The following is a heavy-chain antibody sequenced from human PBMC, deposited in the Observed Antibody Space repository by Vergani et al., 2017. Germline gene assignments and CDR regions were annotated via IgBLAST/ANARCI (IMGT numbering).Heavy chain of an antibody. J-gene: IGHJ2*01. CDR1: GFTFSSYG. V-gene: IGHV3-30*03. CDR2: ISYDGSNK. CDR3: ARVRLAARRTYWYFDL. D-gene: IGHD6-6*01. Sequence: QVQLVESGGGVVQPGRSLRLSCAASGFTFSSYGMHWVRQAPGKGLEWVAVISYDGSNKYYADSVKGRFTISRDNSKNTLYLQMNSLRAEDTAVYYCARVRLAARRTYWYFDLWGRGTLVTVSS.